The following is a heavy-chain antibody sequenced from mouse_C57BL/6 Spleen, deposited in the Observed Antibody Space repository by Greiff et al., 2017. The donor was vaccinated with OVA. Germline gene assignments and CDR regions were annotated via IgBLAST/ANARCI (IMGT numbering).Heavy chain of an antibody. D-gene: IGHD1-1*01. CDR1: GYTFTDYE. V-gene: IGHV1-15*01. CDR2: IDPETGGP. Sequence: QVKLQQSGAELVRPGASVTLSCKASGYTFTDYEMHWVKQTPVHGLEWIGAIDPETGGPAYPQKFTGKAILPADKSSSTAYMELRSLTTEDSAVYYCTREDGSPHFAYWGQGTLVTVSA. CDR3: TREDGSPHFAY. J-gene: IGHJ3*01.